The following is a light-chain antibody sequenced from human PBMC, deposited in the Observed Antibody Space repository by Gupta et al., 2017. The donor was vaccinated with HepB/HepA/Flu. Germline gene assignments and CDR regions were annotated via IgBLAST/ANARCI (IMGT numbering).Light chain of an antibody. Sequence: DIQMTQSPPTLSASVGDRVTITCRASQSISSWLAWYQQKPGKAPKLLIYKASSLESGVPSRFSGSGSGTEFTLTISSLQPDDFATYYCQQDNSYRTFGQGTKVEIK. V-gene: IGKV1-5*03. CDR3: QQDNSYRT. J-gene: IGKJ1*01. CDR1: QSISSW. CDR2: KAS.